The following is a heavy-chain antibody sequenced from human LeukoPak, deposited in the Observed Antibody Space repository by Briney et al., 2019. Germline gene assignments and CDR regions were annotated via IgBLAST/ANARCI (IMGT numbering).Heavy chain of an antibody. CDR2: IYYSGDT. D-gene: IGHD5-12*01. Sequence: SETLSLTCIVSGGSISSGDYYWSWIRQPPGKGLEWIGYIYYSGDTYYNPSLKSRLTISVDTSKNQFSLKLTSVTAADTAVYYCARVSTGYDSPYCDYWGQGTLVTVSS. CDR1: GGSISSGDYY. J-gene: IGHJ4*02. CDR3: ARVSTGYDSPYCDY. V-gene: IGHV4-30-4*01.